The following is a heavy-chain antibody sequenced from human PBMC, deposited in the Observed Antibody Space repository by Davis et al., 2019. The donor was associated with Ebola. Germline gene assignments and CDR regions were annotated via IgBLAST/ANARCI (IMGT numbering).Heavy chain of an antibody. Sequence: GESLKISCAASGFAFDNYAMSWVRQAPGKGLEWVSAISGSGGSTYYADSVKGRFTISRDNSKNTLYLQMNSLRAEDTAVYYCERTSNRDGYNSIDYWGQGTLVTVSS. V-gene: IGHV3-23*01. CDR1: GFAFDNYA. CDR3: ERTSNRDGYNSIDY. CDR2: ISGSGGST. J-gene: IGHJ4*02. D-gene: IGHD5-24*01.